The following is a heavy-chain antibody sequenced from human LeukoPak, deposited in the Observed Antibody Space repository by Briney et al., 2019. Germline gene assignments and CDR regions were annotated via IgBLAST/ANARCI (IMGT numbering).Heavy chain of an antibody. CDR3: ARGITRDAFDI. V-gene: IGHV4-59*12. D-gene: IGHD3-16*01. CDR1: GASITSYY. J-gene: IGHJ3*02. CDR2: IYYSGNT. Sequence: SGTLSLTCIVSGASITSYYWTWIRQPPGKGLEWIGYIYYSGNTKYNPSLKSRVTISLDMSKMQFSLKLSSLSAADTAVYYCARGITRDAFDIWGQGTMVTVSS.